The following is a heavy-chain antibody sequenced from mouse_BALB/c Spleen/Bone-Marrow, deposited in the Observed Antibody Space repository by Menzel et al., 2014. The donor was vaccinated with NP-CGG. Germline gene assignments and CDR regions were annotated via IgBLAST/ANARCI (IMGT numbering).Heavy chain of an antibody. CDR1: GFNIKDTY. CDR2: IDPANGNT. J-gene: IGHJ4*01. Sequence: EVQRVESGAELVKPGASVKLSCTASGFNIKDTYMHWVKQRPEQGLEWIGRIDPANGNTKYDPKFQGKATITADTSSNTAYLQLSSLASEDTAVYYCARRLLPYGLDYWGQGTSVTVSS. D-gene: IGHD2-3*01. CDR3: ARRLLPYGLDY. V-gene: IGHV14-3*02.